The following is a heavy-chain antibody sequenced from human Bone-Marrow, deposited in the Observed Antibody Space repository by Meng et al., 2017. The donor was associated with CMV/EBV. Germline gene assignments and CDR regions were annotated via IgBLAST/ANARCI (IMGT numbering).Heavy chain of an antibody. CDR3: ARVDCSSTSCYTLYY. Sequence: GGSLRLSCAASGFTFSSYEMNWVRQAPGKGLEWVSYISSSGSTIYYADSVKGRFTISRDNAKNSLYLQMNSLRAEDTAVYYCARVDCSSTSCYTLYYWVQGTLVTVSS. V-gene: IGHV3-48*03. CDR2: ISSSGSTI. CDR1: GFTFSSYE. J-gene: IGHJ4*02. D-gene: IGHD2-2*02.